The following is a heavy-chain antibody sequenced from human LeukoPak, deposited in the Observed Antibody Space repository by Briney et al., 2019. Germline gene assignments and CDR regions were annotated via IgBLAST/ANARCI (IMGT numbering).Heavy chain of an antibody. CDR3: ARDDCGDTCYPGGY. D-gene: IGHD2-21*01. Sequence: ASVKVSCKASGYTFTNYVIRWVRQAPGQRPEWMGWINAGNGDTKYSHHFQGRVTITRDTSASTAYMEMSSLTSEDTALYYCARDDCGDTCYPGGYWGQGTLVTVSP. CDR1: GYTFTNYV. J-gene: IGHJ4*02. V-gene: IGHV1-3*01. CDR2: INAGNGDT.